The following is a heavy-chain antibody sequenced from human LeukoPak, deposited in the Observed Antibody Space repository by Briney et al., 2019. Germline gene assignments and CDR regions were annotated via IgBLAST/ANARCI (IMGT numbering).Heavy chain of an antibody. V-gene: IGHV3-21*01. Sequence: GGSLRLSCAASGFTFSSYSMTWVRQAPGKGLKWVSSISSSSTYIYYANSVKGRFTISRDNAKNSLYLQMNSLRVEDTAVYYCAREGLYCSTTTCYFDYWGQGTLVTVSS. J-gene: IGHJ4*02. CDR2: ISSSSTYI. D-gene: IGHD2-2*01. CDR3: AREGLYCSTTTCYFDY. CDR1: GFTFSSYS.